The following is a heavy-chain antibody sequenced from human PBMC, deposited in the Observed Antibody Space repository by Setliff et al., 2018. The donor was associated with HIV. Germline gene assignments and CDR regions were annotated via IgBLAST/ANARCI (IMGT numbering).Heavy chain of an antibody. CDR1: GYTFNSYG. D-gene: IGHD2-2*01. CDR3: ALVPGLGWYDP. CDR2: ISGYNGKT. J-gene: IGHJ5*02. V-gene: IGHV1-18*01. Sequence: ASVKVSCKPSGYTFNSYGINWVRQSPGQGLEWMGWISGYNGKTNYAQKFQGRVTMTTAYMELSRLRPEDTGTYYCALVPGLGWYDPCRQGTLVTVSS.